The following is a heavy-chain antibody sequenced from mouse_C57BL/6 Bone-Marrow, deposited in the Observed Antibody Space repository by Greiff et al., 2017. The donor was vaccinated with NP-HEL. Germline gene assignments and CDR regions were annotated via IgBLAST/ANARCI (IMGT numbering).Heavy chain of an antibody. J-gene: IGHJ2*01. V-gene: IGHV1-4*01. CDR3: AREGTVVDPLDY. D-gene: IGHD1-1*01. CDR2: INPSSGYT. CDR1: GYTFTSYT. Sequence: QVQLQQSGAELARPGASVKMSCKASGYTFTSYTMHWVKQRPGQGLEWIGYINPSSGYTKYNQKFKDKATLTADKSSSTAYMQLSSLTSEDSAVYYCAREGTVVDPLDYWGQGTTLTVSS.